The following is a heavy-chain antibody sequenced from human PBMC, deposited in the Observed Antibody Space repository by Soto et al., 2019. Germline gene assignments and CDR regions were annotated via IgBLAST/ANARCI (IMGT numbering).Heavy chain of an antibody. D-gene: IGHD5-18*01. CDR2: ISSSSSTI. Sequence: EVQLVESGGGLVQPGGSLRLSCAASGFTFSSYSMNWVRQAPGKGLEWVSYISSSSSTIYYADSVKGRFTISRDNAKNSLYLQMNSLRDEDTAVYYCARDRYSYGYRPNGMDVWGQGTTVTVSS. CDR1: GFTFSSYS. CDR3: ARDRYSYGYRPNGMDV. J-gene: IGHJ6*02. V-gene: IGHV3-48*02.